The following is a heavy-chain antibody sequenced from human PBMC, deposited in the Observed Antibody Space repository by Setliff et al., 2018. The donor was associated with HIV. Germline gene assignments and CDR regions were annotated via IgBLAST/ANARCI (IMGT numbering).Heavy chain of an antibody. CDR1: RTTFSGYG. Sequence: ALRLSCRGFRTTFSGYGMHWVRQAPGKGLEWVAIIWFDGNKKYYADSVKGRFTISRDNDKNSVHLQMTSLRAEDTAVYYCASSGSGSYTNWFGPWGQGTLVTVSS. CDR2: IWFDGNKK. J-gene: IGHJ5*02. CDR3: ASSGSGSYTNWFGP. V-gene: IGHV3-33*08. D-gene: IGHD3-10*01.